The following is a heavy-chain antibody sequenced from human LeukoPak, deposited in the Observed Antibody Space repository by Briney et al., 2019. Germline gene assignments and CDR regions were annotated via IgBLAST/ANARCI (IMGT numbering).Heavy chain of an antibody. CDR3: ARRGGSGQIYWYFDL. J-gene: IGHJ2*01. CDR2: LYYSGYS. V-gene: IGHV4-59*08. CDR1: GGSITSYY. D-gene: IGHD6-19*01. Sequence: PAETLSLTCTVSGGSITSYYWAWLRQPPGKGLEWIGYLYYSGYSNYNPSLKSRVSMSVDTSKNQFSLKLTSVTATDTAVYYCARRGGSGQIYWYFDLWGRGTLVTVSS.